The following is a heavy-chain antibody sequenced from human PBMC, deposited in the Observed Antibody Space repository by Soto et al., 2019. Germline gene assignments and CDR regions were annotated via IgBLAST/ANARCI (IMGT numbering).Heavy chain of an antibody. D-gene: IGHD3-22*01. V-gene: IGHV1-18*01. CDR1: GYTFTSYG. Sequence: ASVKVSCKASGYTFTSYGISWVRQAPGQGLEWMGWISAYNGNTNYAQKLQGRVTMTTDTSTSTAYMELRSLRSDDTAVYYCARDGGYYYDSSGYLSFDYWSQGTLVTVSS. CDR2: ISAYNGNT. J-gene: IGHJ4*02. CDR3: ARDGGYYYDSSGYLSFDY.